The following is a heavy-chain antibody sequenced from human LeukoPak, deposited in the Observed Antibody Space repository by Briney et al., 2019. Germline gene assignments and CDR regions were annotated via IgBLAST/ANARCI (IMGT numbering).Heavy chain of an antibody. D-gene: IGHD6-19*01. CDR1: GYSFTSYW. Sequence: GESLKISCKGSGYSFTSYWIGWVRQMPGKGLEWMGIIYPGDSDTRYSPSFQGQVTISADKSISTAYPQWSSLKASDTAMYYCARHRRFNSSGWYYFDYWGQGTLVTVSS. J-gene: IGHJ4*02. CDR3: ARHRRFNSSGWYYFDY. CDR2: IYPGDSDT. V-gene: IGHV5-51*01.